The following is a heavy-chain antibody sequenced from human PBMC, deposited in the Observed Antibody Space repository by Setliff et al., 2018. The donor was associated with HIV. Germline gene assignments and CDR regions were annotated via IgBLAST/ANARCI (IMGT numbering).Heavy chain of an antibody. V-gene: IGHV4-30-4*07. CDR2: IYYSGGT. CDR1: GDSIASGGYS. D-gene: IGHD3-22*01. J-gene: IGHJ5*02. CDR3: ARENGWLFGWFDP. Sequence: PSETLSLTCTVSGDSIASGGYSWTWIRQPPGKALEWTGYIYYSGGTSYSGTTYYNPSVASRITISGDTSKNQFSLKLTSVTAADTAIYYCARENGWLFGWFDPWGQGTPVTVSS.